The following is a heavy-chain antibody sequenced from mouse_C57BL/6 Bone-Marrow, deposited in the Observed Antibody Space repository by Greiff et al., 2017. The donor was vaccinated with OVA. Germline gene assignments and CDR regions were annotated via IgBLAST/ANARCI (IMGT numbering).Heavy chain of an antibody. CDR1: GYTFTDYY. CDR2: INPNNGGT. Sequence: VQLKQSGPELVKPGASVKISCKASGYTFTDYYMNWVKQSHGKSLEWIGDINPNNGGTSYNQKFKGKATLTVDKSSSTAYMELRCLTSEDSAVYYCARSDYYGSSPYFDYWCQGTTLTVSS. CDR3: ARSDYYGSSPYFDY. D-gene: IGHD1-1*01. J-gene: IGHJ2*01. V-gene: IGHV1-26*01.